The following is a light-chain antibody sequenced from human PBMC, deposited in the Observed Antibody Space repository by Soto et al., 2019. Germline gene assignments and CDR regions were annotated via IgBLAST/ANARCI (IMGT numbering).Light chain of an antibody. CDR3: QKYSSVPF. Sequence: DIQMTQSPTSLSASVGDRVTITCQASQGIRNFVAWYQQKPGKAPKLLIYAASTLQSGVPSRFSGSGSGTDITLTINSLQSEDVATYSCQKYSSVPFFGPGTKVEIK. J-gene: IGKJ3*01. CDR2: AAS. CDR1: QGIRNF. V-gene: IGKV1-27*01.